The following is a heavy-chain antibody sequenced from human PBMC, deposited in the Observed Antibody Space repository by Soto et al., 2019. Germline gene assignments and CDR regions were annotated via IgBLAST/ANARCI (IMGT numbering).Heavy chain of an antibody. Sequence: QVQLVESGGGVVQPGRSLRLSCAASGFTFSSYGMHWVRQAPGKGLEWVAVISYDGSKKYYADSVKGRFTISRDNSKNTLYLQMNSLRAKDTAVYYCAKDWGSSGWYTDWFDPWGQGNLVTVSS. CDR1: GFTFSSYG. D-gene: IGHD6-19*01. CDR2: ISYDGSKK. V-gene: IGHV3-30*18. J-gene: IGHJ5*02. CDR3: AKDWGSSGWYTDWFDP.